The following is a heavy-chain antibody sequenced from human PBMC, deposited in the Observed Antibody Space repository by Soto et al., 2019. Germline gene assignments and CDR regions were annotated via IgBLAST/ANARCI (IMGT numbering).Heavy chain of an antibody. J-gene: IGHJ4*02. Sequence: PRLSCRASEVTFSSYGMTWLHQAPGKGLEWVSYISSGSSTMHYADSVKGRFTISRDNAKDSLYLQMNSLRAEDTAVYYCAPSSSQTSYLDYGGEGTLVTVSS. CDR1: EVTFSSYG. D-gene: IGHD2-2*01. V-gene: IGHV3-48*01. CDR3: APSSSQTSYLDY. CDR2: ISSGSSTM.